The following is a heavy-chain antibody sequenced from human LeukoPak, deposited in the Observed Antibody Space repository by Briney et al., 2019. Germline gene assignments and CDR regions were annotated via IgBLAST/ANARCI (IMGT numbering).Heavy chain of an antibody. D-gene: IGHD5-24*01. CDR2: VIPSLGVT. V-gene: IGHV1-69*04. CDR1: GDSSNNYA. J-gene: IGHJ3*02. CDR3: ATSSLRGYNDDAFDI. Sequence: GASVKVSCKASGDSSNNYAITWVRQAPGQGLEWMGRVIPSLGVTNFAQKFQGGVTITADKSSNTAYINLSNLRSEDTAVYYCATSSLRGYNDDAFDIWGQGTVVTVSS.